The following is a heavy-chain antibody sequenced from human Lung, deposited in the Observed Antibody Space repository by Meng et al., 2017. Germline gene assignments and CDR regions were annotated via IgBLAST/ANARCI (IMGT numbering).Heavy chain of an antibody. J-gene: IGHJ4*02. CDR3: ARGPTTMAHDFDY. CDR2: INHSGST. V-gene: IGHV4-34*01. Sequence: QVQLTQWGAGLLQPSETLSLTCVVSGGSFSDYYWSWIRQPPGKGLEWIGEINHSGSTNYNPSLESRATISVDTSQNNLSLKLSSVTAADSAVYYCARGPTTMAHDFDYWGQGTLVTVSS. D-gene: IGHD4-11*01. CDR1: GGSFSDYY.